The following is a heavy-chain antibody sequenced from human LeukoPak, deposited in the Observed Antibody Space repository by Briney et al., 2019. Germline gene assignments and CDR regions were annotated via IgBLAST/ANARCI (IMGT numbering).Heavy chain of an antibody. Sequence: GRSLRLSCAVSGFTFNSYGMHWVSQAPGKGLEWVAVIWYDGSNKYYADSVKGRFTISRDNFKNTLYLQMNSLRAEDTAVYYCARYSSGWSLDYWGQGTLVTVSS. D-gene: IGHD6-19*01. V-gene: IGHV3-33*01. CDR2: IWYDGSNK. J-gene: IGHJ4*02. CDR1: GFTFNSYG. CDR3: ARYSSGWSLDY.